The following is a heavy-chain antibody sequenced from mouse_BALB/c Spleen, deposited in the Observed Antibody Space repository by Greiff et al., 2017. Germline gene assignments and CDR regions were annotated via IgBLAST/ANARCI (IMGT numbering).Heavy chain of an antibody. CDR2: ISSGSSTI. V-gene: IGHV5-17*02. J-gene: IGHJ1*01. CDR1: GFTFSSFG. D-gene: IGHD1-1*01. CDR3: ARYYYGSRNWYFDV. Sequence: EVQRVESGGGLVQPGGSRKLSCAASGFTFSSFGMHWVRQAPEKGLEWVAYISSGSSTIYYADTVKGRFTISRDNPKNTLFLQMPSLRSEDTAMYYCARYYYGSRNWYFDVWGAGTTVTVSS.